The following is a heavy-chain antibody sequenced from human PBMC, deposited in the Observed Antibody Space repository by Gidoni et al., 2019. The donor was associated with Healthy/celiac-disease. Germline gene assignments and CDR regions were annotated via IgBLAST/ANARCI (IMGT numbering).Heavy chain of an antibody. V-gene: IGHV3-7*01. J-gene: IGHJ4*02. D-gene: IGHD3-16*01. CDR3: ARSYTYFDY. Sequence: EVQLVEYGGGLVQPGGSLRLSCAASGFTFSSYWMRWVRQAPGKGLEWVADIMQDGNEKLYVDSVKVLFTISRDNAKNSLYLQMNILRAEDTAVYYCARSYTYFDYWGQGTLVIVSS. CDR1: GFTFSSYW. CDR2: IMQDGNEK.